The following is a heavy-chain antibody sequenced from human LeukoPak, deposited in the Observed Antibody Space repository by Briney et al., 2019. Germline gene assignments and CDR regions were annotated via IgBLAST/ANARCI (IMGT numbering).Heavy chain of an antibody. CDR1: GFTFSDHY. J-gene: IGHJ4*02. Sequence: PGGSLRLSCAASGFTFSDHYMDWVRQAPGKGVEWVGRTRNKANSYTTEYAASVKGRFTISRDDSKNSLYLQMNSLKTEDTAVYYCAREGSSSWYGDSFDYWGQGTLVTVSS. CDR3: AREGSSSWYGDSFDY. D-gene: IGHD6-13*01. CDR2: TRNKANSYTT. V-gene: IGHV3-72*01.